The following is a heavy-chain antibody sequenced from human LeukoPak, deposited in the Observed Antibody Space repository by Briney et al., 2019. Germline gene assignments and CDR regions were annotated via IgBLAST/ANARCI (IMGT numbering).Heavy chain of an antibody. Sequence: GASVKVSCKASGYTFTSYYVHWVRPAPGQGLQWMGIINPTSGDTNYAQNFQGRVTMTRDMSTSTVYMELSSLRSEDTAVYYCARYGFSSVWQGGWHAFDIWGHGTMVTVSS. J-gene: IGHJ3*02. D-gene: IGHD6-25*01. CDR2: INPTSGDT. CDR3: ARYGFSSVWQGGWHAFDI. CDR1: GYTFTSYY. V-gene: IGHV1-46*01.